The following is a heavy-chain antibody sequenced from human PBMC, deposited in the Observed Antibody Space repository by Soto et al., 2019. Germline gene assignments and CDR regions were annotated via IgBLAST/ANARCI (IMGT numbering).Heavy chain of an antibody. J-gene: IGHJ6*02. CDR2: INPYNGGA. CDR3: ARANYNYSGMDV. CDR1: GYIFNDYY. D-gene: IGHD2-8*01. V-gene: IGHV1-2*02. Sequence: ASVKVSCKASGYIFNDYYIHWVRQAPGQGLEWMGWINPYNGGANFAQEFQGRVTMTRDTSLSIVYMEVTRLTYDDKDVYYCARANYNYSGMDVWGQGTTVTVSS.